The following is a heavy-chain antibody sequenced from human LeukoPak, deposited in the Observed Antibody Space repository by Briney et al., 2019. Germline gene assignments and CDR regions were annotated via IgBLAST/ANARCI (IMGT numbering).Heavy chain of an antibody. J-gene: IGHJ4*02. CDR2: INHSGST. CDR3: ARHNWNFDY. Sequence: PSETLSLTCAVYGGSFSGYYWSWIRQPPGKGLEWTGEINHSGSTNYNPSLKSRVTISVDTSKNQFSLKLSSVTAADTAVYYCARHNWNFDYWGQGTLVTVSS. V-gene: IGHV4-34*01. CDR1: GGSFSGYY. D-gene: IGHD1-1*01.